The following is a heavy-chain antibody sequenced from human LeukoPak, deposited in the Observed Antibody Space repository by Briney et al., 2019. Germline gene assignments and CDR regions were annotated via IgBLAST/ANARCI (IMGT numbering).Heavy chain of an antibody. CDR2: ISSSSSYI. CDR1: GFTLSSYS. CDR3: ARVGYCSSTSCYTDNWFDP. V-gene: IGHV3-21*01. J-gene: IGHJ5*02. Sequence: GSLRLSCAASGFTLSSYSMNWVRQAPGKGLEWVSSISSSSSYIYYADSVKGRFTISRDNAKNSLYLQMNSLRAEDTAVYYCARVGYCSSTSCYTDNWFDPWGQGTLVTVSS. D-gene: IGHD2-2*02.